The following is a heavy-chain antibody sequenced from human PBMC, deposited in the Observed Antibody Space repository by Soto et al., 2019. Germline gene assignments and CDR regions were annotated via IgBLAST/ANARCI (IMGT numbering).Heavy chain of an antibody. Sequence: PGGSLRLSCAASGFSVSSNYLSWVRQAPGKGLEWVSVIYSGGSRYYADSVKGRFTISRDNSKNLLYLQMNSLRAEDTAVYYCARGDCGGDSPIYFYYGMDVWGEGTTVTVSS. CDR1: GFSVSSNY. CDR3: ARGDCGGDSPIYFYYGMDV. CDR2: IYSGGSR. V-gene: IGHV3-53*01. D-gene: IGHD2-21*02. J-gene: IGHJ6*04.